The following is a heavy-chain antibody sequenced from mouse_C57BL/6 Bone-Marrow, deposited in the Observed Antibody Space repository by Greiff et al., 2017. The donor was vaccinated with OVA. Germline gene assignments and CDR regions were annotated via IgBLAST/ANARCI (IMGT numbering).Heavy chain of an antibody. CDR3: TITTSFDY. D-gene: IGHD1-1*01. CDR2: IDPENGDT. V-gene: IGHV14-4*01. J-gene: IGHJ2*01. Sequence: EVQLQQSGAELVRPGASVKLSCTASGFNIKDDYMHWVKQRPEPGLEWIGWIDPENGDTEYASKFQGKATITADTSSNTAYLQLSSLTSEDTAVYYCTITTSFDYWGQGTTLTVSS. CDR1: GFNIKDDY.